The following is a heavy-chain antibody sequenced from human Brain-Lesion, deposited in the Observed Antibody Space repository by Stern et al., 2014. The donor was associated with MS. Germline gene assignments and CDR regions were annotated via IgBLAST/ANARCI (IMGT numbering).Heavy chain of an antibody. CDR1: GGSISSSNW. V-gene: IGHV4-4*02. CDR2: SDHSGST. D-gene: IGHD6-13*01. Sequence: VQLVQSGPGLVKPSGTLSLTCAVSGGSISSSNWWSWVRQSPGKGLEWIGESDHSGSTIYNPSLKSRVTVSVDKSKTRFPLNRRSVTAADTAVYFCARFPASRPHVFDSWGQGTLVTVSS. CDR3: ARFPASRPHVFDS. J-gene: IGHJ4*02.